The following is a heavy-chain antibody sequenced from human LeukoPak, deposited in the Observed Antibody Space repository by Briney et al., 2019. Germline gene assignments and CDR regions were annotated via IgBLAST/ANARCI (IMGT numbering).Heavy chain of an antibody. CDR3: ARSKGICSSTSCFYYYYYMDV. J-gene: IGHJ6*03. CDR2: INHSGST. V-gene: IGHV4-34*01. CDR1: GGSFSGDY. Sequence: KPSETLSLTCAIYGGSFSGDYWSWIRQPPGKGLEWIGEINHSGSTNYNPSLKSRVTISVDTSKNQFSLKLSSVTAADTAVYYCARSKGICSSTSCFYYYYYMDVWGKGTTVTISS. D-gene: IGHD2-2*01.